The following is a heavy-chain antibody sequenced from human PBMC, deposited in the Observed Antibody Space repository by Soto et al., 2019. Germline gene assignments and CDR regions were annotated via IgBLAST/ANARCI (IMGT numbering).Heavy chain of an antibody. J-gene: IGHJ4*02. CDR1: GFTFDDYA. D-gene: IGHD6-19*01. CDR3: AKDMAGRVAGVDY. CDR2: ISWNSGSI. V-gene: IGHV3-9*01. Sequence: PGGSLRLSCAASGFTFDDYAMHWVRQAPGKGLEWVSGISWNSGSIGYADSVKGRFTISRDNAKNSLYLQMNSLRAEDTALYYCAKDMAGRVAGVDYWGQGTLVTVSS.